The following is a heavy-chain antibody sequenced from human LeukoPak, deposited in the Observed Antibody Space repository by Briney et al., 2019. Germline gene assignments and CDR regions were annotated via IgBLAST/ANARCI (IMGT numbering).Heavy chain of an antibody. J-gene: IGHJ4*02. V-gene: IGHV1-69*13. D-gene: IGHD3-22*01. CDR2: IIPIFGTA. CDR3: ARALADSSGFHFDY. Sequence: GASVKVSCKASGGTFSSYAISWVRQAPGQGLEWMGGIIPIFGTANYAQKFQGRVTITANESTSTAYMELSSLRSEDTAVYYCARALADSSGFHFDYWGQGTLVTVSS. CDR1: GGTFSSYA.